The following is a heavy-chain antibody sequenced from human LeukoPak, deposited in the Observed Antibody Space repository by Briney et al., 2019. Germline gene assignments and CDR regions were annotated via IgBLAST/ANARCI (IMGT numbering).Heavy chain of an antibody. J-gene: IGHJ4*02. V-gene: IGHV3-7*03. D-gene: IGHD3-10*01. CDR3: ARGGYYGSGSYFSY. Sequence: GGSLRLSCAASGFTFSSYWMSWVRQAPGKGLEWVANIKQDESEKYYVDSVKGRFTISRDNAKNSLYLQMNSLRAEDTAVYYCARGGYYGSGSYFSYWGQGTLVTVSS. CDR2: IKQDESEK. CDR1: GFTFSSYW.